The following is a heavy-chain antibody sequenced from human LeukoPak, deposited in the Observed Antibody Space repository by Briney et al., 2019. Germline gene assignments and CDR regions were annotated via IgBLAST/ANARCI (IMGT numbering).Heavy chain of an antibody. CDR1: GYTFTGYY. Sequence: GASVKVSCKASGYTFTGYYMHWVRQAPGQGLEWMGIIYPGDSDTRYSPSFQGQVTISADKSISTAYLQWSSLKASDTAMYYCARRVSDWFDPWGQGTLVTVSS. CDR3: ARRVSDWFDP. V-gene: IGHV5-51*03. J-gene: IGHJ5*02. D-gene: IGHD5/OR15-5a*01. CDR2: IYPGDSDT.